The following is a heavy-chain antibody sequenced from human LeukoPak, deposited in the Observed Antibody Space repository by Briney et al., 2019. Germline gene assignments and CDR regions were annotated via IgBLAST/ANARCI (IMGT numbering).Heavy chain of an antibody. J-gene: IGHJ6*03. CDR1: GFSFSSYW. V-gene: IGHV3-21*01. D-gene: IGHD3-10*01. Sequence: GGSLRLSCTASGFSFSSYWMHWVRQAPGKGLEWVSSISSSSSYIYYADSVKGRFTISRDNAKNSLYLQMNSLRAEDTAVYYCARDPHYYGSGSSNNYYYYYMDVWGKGTTVTVSS. CDR2: ISSSSSYI. CDR3: ARDPHYYGSGSSNNYYYYYMDV.